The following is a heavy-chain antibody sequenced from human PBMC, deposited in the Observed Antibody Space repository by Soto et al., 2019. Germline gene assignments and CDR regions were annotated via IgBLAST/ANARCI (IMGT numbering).Heavy chain of an antibody. Sequence: SVKVSCKASGGTFSSFAISWVRQAPGQGLEWMGDIIPLFGATNYAQTFQGRVTFTADESTTTAYMELRSLRSNDTAVYYCGRGLDTTVAHSHNWGQGTLVTVSS. J-gene: IGHJ4*02. D-gene: IGHD1-1*01. CDR1: GGTFSSFA. V-gene: IGHV1-69*13. CDR2: IIPLFGAT. CDR3: GRGLDTTVAHSHN.